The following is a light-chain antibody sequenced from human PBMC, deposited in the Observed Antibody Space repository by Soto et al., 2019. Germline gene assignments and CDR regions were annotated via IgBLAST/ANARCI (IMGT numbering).Light chain of an antibody. J-gene: IGKJ2*01. Sequence: EVVLTQSPGTLSLSPGERATLSCRASQSVSNNYLAWYQQKPGQSPKLLLFGSSDRATGIPDRFSGSGSGTDFTVTISSLEPEDFAVYYWQQYGSSPPYTFGQGTKLEIK. CDR3: QQYGSSPPYT. CDR1: QSVSNNY. V-gene: IGKV3-20*01. CDR2: GSS.